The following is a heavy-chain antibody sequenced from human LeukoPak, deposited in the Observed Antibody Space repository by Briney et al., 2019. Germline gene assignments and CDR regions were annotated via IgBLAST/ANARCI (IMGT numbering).Heavy chain of an antibody. CDR3: AQNSGPYYFDY. CDR2: ISYDGSNK. Sequence: GRSLRLSCAASGFTFSSYGMHWVRQAPGKGLEWVAVISYDGSNKYYADSVKGRFTISRDNSKNTLYLQMNSLRAEDTAVYYCAQNSGPYYFDYWGQGTLVTVSS. CDR1: GFTFSSYG. J-gene: IGHJ4*02. D-gene: IGHD4-23*01. V-gene: IGHV3-30*18.